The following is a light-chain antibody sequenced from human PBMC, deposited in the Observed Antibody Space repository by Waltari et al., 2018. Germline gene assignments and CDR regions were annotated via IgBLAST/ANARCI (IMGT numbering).Light chain of an antibody. Sequence: QSVLTQPPSVSGAPGPGVTISCTGSSPTFGPGHKVTWYQQLPGTAPKLLLYNNNNRPSGVPDRFSGSKSGTSASLAITGLQAEDEADYYCQSYDSSLSDVVFGGGTKLTVL. V-gene: IGLV1-40*01. CDR3: QSYDSSLSDVV. CDR1: SPTFGPGHK. J-gene: IGLJ2*01. CDR2: NNN.